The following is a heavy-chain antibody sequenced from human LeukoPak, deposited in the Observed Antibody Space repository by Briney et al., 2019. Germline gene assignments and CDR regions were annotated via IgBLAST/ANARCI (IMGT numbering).Heavy chain of an antibody. V-gene: IGHV1-2*02. Sequence: ASVKVSCKASGYTFTAYCMHWVRQAPGQGLEWMGWINPNSGGTNYAQNFQGRVTITRDTSISTAYVEVTTLRSDDTAVYYCATARSIGSDWYRRASHPFDIWGQGTMVTVSS. CDR3: ATARSIGSDWYRRASHPFDI. CDR2: INPNSGGT. D-gene: IGHD6-19*01. CDR1: GYTFTAYC. J-gene: IGHJ3*02.